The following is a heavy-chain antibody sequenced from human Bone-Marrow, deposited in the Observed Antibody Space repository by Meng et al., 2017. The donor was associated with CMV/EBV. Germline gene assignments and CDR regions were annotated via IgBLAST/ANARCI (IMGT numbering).Heavy chain of an antibody. V-gene: IGHV1-69*10. J-gene: IGHJ6*02. D-gene: IGHD4-23*01. Sequence: SVLASYQATGATFSSYAISWVRQAPGQGLEWMGGIIPILGIANYAQKFQGRVTITADKSTSTAYMELSSLRSEDTAVYYCAITLRWSKGAYYYYGMDVWGQGTTVTVSS. CDR2: IIPILGIA. CDR3: AITLRWSKGAYYYYGMDV. CDR1: GATFSSYA.